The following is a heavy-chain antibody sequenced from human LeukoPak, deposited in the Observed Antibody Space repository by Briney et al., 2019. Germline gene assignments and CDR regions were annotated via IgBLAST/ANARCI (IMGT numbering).Heavy chain of an antibody. Sequence: GGSLRLSCAASGFIFDRHTMHWVRQVPGKGLEWVSRINSDGSSTSYADSVKGRFTISRDNAKNTLYLQMNSLRAEDTAVYYCARGLAVAVSIWDYYYGMDVWGKGTTVTVSS. J-gene: IGHJ6*04. CDR2: INSDGSST. D-gene: IGHD6-19*01. V-gene: IGHV3-74*01. CDR1: GFIFDRHT. CDR3: ARGLAVAVSIWDYYYGMDV.